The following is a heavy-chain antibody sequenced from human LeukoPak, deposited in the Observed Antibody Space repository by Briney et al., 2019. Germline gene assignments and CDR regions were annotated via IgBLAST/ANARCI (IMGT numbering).Heavy chain of an antibody. CDR2: VCHSGDS. V-gene: IGHV4-39*07. Sequence: SETLSLSCTVSGVSITNFADYWASIRQSPGGGPEWIGTVCHSGDSYYSQSLKSRVTISLDTSNNQFSLRMTSVTAADTAVYYCARGQRYFDTLLGSQPYYFYMDVWGRGTTVTVSS. D-gene: IGHD3-9*01. CDR3: ARGQRYFDTLLGSQPYYFYMDV. J-gene: IGHJ6*03. CDR1: GVSITNFADY.